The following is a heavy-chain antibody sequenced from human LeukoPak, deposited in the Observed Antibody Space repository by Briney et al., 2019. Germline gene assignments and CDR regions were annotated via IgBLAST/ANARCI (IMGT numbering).Heavy chain of an antibody. J-gene: IGHJ4*02. V-gene: IGHV1-18*01. CDR2: ISAYNGNT. CDR1: GGTFSSYA. CDR3: ARDRHMWELRQFDY. Sequence: ASVKVSCKASGGTFSSYAISWVRQAPGQGLEWMGWISAYNGNTNYAQKLQGRVTMTTDTSTSTAYMELRSLRSDDTAVYYCARDRHMWELRQFDYWGQGTLVTVSS. D-gene: IGHD1-26*01.